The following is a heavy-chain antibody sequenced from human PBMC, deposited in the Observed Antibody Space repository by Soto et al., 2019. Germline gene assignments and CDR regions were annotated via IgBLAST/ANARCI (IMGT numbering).Heavy chain of an antibody. CDR3: ARDRLMATAGTARHYFGLDV. CDR2: IYYSGNT. D-gene: IGHD5-18*01. V-gene: IGHV4-31*03. J-gene: IGHJ6*02. CDR1: GGSIRSGGYY. Sequence: SETLSLTCTVSGGSIRSGGYYWSWVRQNPRRGLEWIGNIYYSGNTYYNPSLKSRLTVSVDTSKNQFSLNLSSVTAADTAVYYCARDRLMATAGTARHYFGLDVWGQGTTVTVSS.